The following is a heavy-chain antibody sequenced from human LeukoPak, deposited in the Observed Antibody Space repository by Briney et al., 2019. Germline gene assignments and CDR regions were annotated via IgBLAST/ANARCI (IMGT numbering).Heavy chain of an antibody. V-gene: IGHV3-30*02. J-gene: IGHJ4*02. CDR2: IRHDGSNK. CDR3: SKDVNSHCRGDCSDY. D-gene: IGHD2-15*01. Sequence: PGGSLRLSCAASGFTFSKYGMHWVRQAPGKGLERVAFIRHDGSNKYYAEFVKGRFTISRDNSKNTVDLQMHSLRLEDTAIYYCSKDVNSHCRGDCSDYWGQGTLVIVSS. CDR1: GFTFSKYG.